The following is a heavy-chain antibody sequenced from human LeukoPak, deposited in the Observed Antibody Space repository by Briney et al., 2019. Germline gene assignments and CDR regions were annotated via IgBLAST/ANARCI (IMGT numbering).Heavy chain of an antibody. CDR1: GYTFTSYD. J-gene: IGHJ4*02. V-gene: IGHV1-8*01. Sequence: PSVKVSCKASGYTFTSYDINWVRQATGQGLEWMGWMNPNSGNTGYEQKFQGRVTMTRNTSISTAYMELSSLRSEDTAVYYCARGLLAGGSGSYTPQPVDYWGQGTLVTVSS. CDR2: MNPNSGNT. CDR3: ARGLLAGGSGSYTPQPVDY. D-gene: IGHD3-10*01.